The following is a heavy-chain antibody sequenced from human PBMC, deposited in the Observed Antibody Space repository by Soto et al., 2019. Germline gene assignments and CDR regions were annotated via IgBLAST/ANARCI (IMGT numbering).Heavy chain of an antibody. CDR3: ARHDGELPNVARVREYNWFDP. CDR1: CGSLSGYY. Sequence: SETLSLTCAFYCGSLSGYYWGLIRQPPGNGLFSIGSIYYSGSTYYNPSLKSRVTISVDTSKNQFSLKLSSVTAADTAVYYCARHDGELPNVARVREYNWFDPWGQGTLVTVSS. CDR2: IYYSGST. J-gene: IGHJ5*02. D-gene: IGHD1-7*01. V-gene: IGHV4-39*01.